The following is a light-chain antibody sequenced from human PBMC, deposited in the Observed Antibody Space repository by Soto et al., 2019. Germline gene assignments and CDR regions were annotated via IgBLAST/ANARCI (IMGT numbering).Light chain of an antibody. CDR3: QQYGSSPLT. CDR1: QSVSSSY. J-gene: IGKJ4*01. Sequence: EIVFTQSPGTLSFSRGERATLSCRASQSVSSSYLAWYQQKPGQAPGLLIYGASSRATGIPDRFSGSGSGTDFTLTISRLEPEDFAVYYCQQYGSSPLTLGGGTKVDIK. CDR2: GAS. V-gene: IGKV3-20*01.